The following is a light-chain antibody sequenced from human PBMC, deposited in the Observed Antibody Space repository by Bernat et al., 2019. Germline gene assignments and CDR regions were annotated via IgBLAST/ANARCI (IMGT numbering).Light chain of an antibody. Sequence: EIVLTQSPATLSLSPGERATLSCRVSQNINIYLAWYQYKPGQAPSLLLYDASNRATGVPARFSGSGSGTDFTLTISSLEPVDFAVYYCQQRSKWPITFGQGTRLEIK. CDR3: QQRSKWPIT. V-gene: IGKV3-11*01. CDR2: DAS. CDR1: QNINIY. J-gene: IGKJ5*01.